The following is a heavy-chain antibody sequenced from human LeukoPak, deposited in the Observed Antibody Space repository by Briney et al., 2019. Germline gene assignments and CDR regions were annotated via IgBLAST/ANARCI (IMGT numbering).Heavy chain of an antibody. CDR2: INPNSGGT. J-gene: IGHJ4*02. CDR3: AREDGSSWSDYYFDY. V-gene: IGHV1-2*02. CDR1: GYTFTSYD. D-gene: IGHD6-13*01. Sequence: GASVKVSCKASGYTFTSYDINWVRQAPGQGLEWMGWINPNSGGTNYAQKFQGRVTMTRDTSISTAYMELSRLRSDDTAVYYCAREDGSSWSDYYFDYWGQGTLVTVSS.